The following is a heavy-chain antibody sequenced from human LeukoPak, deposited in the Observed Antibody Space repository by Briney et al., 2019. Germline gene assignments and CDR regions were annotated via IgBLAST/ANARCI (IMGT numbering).Heavy chain of an antibody. V-gene: IGHV4-30-2*01. CDR3: ARGGDDSSGYYLTPFDY. CDR1: GGXISSGGYS. Sequence: SETLSLTCAVSGGXISSGGYSWSWIRQPPGKGLEWIGYIYHSGSTYYDPSLKSRVTISVDRSKNQFSLKLSSVTAADTAVYYCARGGDDSSGYYLTPFDYWGQGTLVTVSS. CDR2: IYHSGST. D-gene: IGHD3-22*01. J-gene: IGHJ4*02.